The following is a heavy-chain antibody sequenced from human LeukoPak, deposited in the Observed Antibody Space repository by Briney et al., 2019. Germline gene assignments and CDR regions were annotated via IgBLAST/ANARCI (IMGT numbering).Heavy chain of an antibody. Sequence: KPSETLSLTCTVSGGSISSYYWSWIRQPPGKGLEWIGYIYYSGSTNYNPSLKSRVTISVDTSKNQFSLKLSSVTAADTAVYYCAREPYYDFWSGYSKSLNWFDPWGQGTLVTVSS. CDR2: IYYSGST. D-gene: IGHD3-3*01. CDR1: GGSISSYY. V-gene: IGHV4-59*12. CDR3: AREPYYDFWSGYSKSLNWFDP. J-gene: IGHJ5*02.